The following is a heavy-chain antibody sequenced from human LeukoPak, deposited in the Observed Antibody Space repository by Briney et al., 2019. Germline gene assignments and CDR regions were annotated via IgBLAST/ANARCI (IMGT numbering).Heavy chain of an antibody. V-gene: IGHV4-4*07. CDR2: IYTSGST. CDR1: GGSISSYY. J-gene: IGHJ6*03. D-gene: IGHD3-16*01. CDR3: ARVKDPGGYYYYYYMDV. Sequence: PSETLSLTCTVSGGSISSYYWSWLRQPAGKGLEWIGRIYTSGSTNYNPSLKSRVTISVDTSKNQFSLKLSSVTAADTAVYYCARVKDPGGYYYYYYMDVWGKGTTVTVSS.